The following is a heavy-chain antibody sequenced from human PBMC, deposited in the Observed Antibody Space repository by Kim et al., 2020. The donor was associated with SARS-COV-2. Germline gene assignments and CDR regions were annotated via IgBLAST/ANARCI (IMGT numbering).Heavy chain of an antibody. D-gene: IGHD3-22*01. CDR3: ARDWETVVITPPFDY. CDR1: GFTFSSYE. Sequence: GGSLRLSCAASGFTFSSYEMNWVRQAPGKGLEWVSYISSSGSTIYYADSVKGRFTIFRDNAKNSLYLQMNSLRAEATAVYYCARDWETVVITPPFDYWGQGTLVTVSS. V-gene: IGHV3-48*03. CDR2: ISSSGSTI. J-gene: IGHJ4*02.